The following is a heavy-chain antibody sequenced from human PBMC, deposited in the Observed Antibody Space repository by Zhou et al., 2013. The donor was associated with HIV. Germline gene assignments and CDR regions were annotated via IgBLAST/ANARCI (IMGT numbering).Heavy chain of an antibody. Sequence: QVQLVQSGAEVKKPGSSVKVSCKASGGTFTNYAISWVRQAPGQGLEWMGGIIPIFGTTSYAQKFQGRVTITTDESTSTVYMELSSLRSEDTALYYCAREGVDVVTARFGWFDPWGQGTLVTVSS. CDR3: AREGVDVVTARFGWFDP. CDR1: GGTFTNYA. V-gene: IGHV1-69*05. D-gene: IGHD2-2*03. CDR2: IIPIFGTT. J-gene: IGHJ5*02.